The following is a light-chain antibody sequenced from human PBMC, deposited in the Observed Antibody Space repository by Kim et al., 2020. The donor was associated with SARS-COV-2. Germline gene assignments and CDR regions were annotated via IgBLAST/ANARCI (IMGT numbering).Light chain of an antibody. Sequence: PGEEASHSCRASQSVDSDYLAWYQQHPGQAPKLLIYDASTRVTGVPDRFSGSGSGTDYSLTISRLEPEDFAVYYCLQYGSSPHIFGQGTKLEI. J-gene: IGKJ2*01. CDR1: QSVDSDY. V-gene: IGKV3-20*01. CDR3: LQYGSSPHI. CDR2: DAS.